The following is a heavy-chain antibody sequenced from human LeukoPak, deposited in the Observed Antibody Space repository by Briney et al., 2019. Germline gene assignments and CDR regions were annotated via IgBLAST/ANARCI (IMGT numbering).Heavy chain of an antibody. Sequence: GGSLRLSCAASGFSFNNYWMAWVRQTAGKGLEWVANIKQDGSEKYYVDSVKGRFTISRDNAKNSLYLQMNSLRAEDTAVYYCARDWVDSGSYWSFYYYMDVWGKGTTVTVSS. D-gene: IGHD1-26*01. V-gene: IGHV3-7*01. CDR2: IKQDGSEK. CDR1: GFSFNNYW. CDR3: ARDWVDSGSYWSFYYYMDV. J-gene: IGHJ6*03.